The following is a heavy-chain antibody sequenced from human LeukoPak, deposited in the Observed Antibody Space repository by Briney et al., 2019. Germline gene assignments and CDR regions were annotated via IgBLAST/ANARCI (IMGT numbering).Heavy chain of an antibody. Sequence: QPGRSLRLSCTASGFTFGDYAMSWFRQAPGKGLEWVGFIRSKAYGGTTEYAASVKGRFTISRDNAKNSLFLQMNSLRAEDTAVYYCARIRLDGFWLDPWGQGTLVTVSS. CDR1: GFTFGDYA. D-gene: IGHD2-2*03. CDR2: IRSKAYGGTT. V-gene: IGHV3-49*03. J-gene: IGHJ5*02. CDR3: ARIRLDGFWLDP.